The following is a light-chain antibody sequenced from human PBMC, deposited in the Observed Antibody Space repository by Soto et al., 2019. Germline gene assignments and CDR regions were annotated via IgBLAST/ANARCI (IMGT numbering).Light chain of an antibody. V-gene: IGKV3-20*01. J-gene: IGKJ1*01. CDR1: QSVSNNY. CDR3: QQYGSSGT. Sequence: EIMLTQSPGTLSLSQGERATLSCRASQSVSNNYLAWYQQKPGQAPRLLIYGASNRATGIPDRFSGSGSGTDFTLTISRLEPEDFAVYYCQQYGSSGTFGQGTKVDI. CDR2: GAS.